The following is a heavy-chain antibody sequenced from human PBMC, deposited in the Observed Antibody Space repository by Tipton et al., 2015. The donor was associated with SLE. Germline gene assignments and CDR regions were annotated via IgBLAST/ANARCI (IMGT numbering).Heavy chain of an antibody. CDR1: GYSISSGYY. CDR2: IYHSGST. D-gene: IGHD7-27*01. Sequence: TLSLTCTVSGYSISSGYYWGWIRQPPGKGLEWIGSIYHSGSTYYNPSLKSRVTISVDTSKNQFSLKLSSVTAADTAVYYCARDFRGTGFYYYYYMDVWGKGTTVTVSS. CDR3: ARDFRGTGFYYYYYMDV. V-gene: IGHV4-38-2*02. J-gene: IGHJ6*03.